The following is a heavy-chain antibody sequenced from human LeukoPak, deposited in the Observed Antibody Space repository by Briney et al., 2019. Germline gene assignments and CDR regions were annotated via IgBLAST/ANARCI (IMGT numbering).Heavy chain of an antibody. D-gene: IGHD2-15*01. CDR1: GFTFSDYY. CDR2: ISSSGSTI. J-gene: IGHJ4*02. CDR3: ARDLGSGGSCYRN. V-gene: IGHV3-11*04. Sequence: GGSLRLSCAASGFTFSDYYMSWIRQAPGKGLEWVSYISSSGSTIYYADSVKGRFTISRDNAKNTLYLQMNSLRAEDTAVYFCARDLGSGGSCYRNWGQGTLVTVSS.